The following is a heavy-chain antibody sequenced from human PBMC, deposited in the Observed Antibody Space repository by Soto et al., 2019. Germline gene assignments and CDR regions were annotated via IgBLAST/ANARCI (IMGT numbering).Heavy chain of an antibody. Sequence: PGGSLRLSCAASGFTFSDYPMNWVRQAPGKGLEWVSSTRTISSAIYFADSVRGRFTISRDNARNSLYLQMTSLRDEDTAVYYCARETPSFDSWGQGTLVTVSS. CDR2: TRTISSAI. J-gene: IGHJ4*02. V-gene: IGHV3-48*02. CDR1: GFTFSDYP. CDR3: ARETPSFDS. D-gene: IGHD2-15*01.